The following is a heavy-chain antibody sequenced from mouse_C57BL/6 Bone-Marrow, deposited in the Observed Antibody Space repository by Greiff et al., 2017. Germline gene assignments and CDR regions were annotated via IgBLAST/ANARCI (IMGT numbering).Heavy chain of an antibody. CDR2: INYDGSST. CDR1: GFTFSDYY. V-gene: IGHV5-16*01. Sequence: EVQRVESEGGLVQPGSSMKLSCTASGFTFSDYYMAWVRQVPEKGLEWVANINYDGSSTYYLDSLKSRFIISRDNAKNILYLQMSSLKSEDTATYYCARHYGSSYFYAMDYWGQGTSVTVSS. D-gene: IGHD1-1*01. J-gene: IGHJ4*01. CDR3: ARHYGSSYFYAMDY.